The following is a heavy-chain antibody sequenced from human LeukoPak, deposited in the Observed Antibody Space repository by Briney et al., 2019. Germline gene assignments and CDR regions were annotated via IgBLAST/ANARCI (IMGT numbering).Heavy chain of an antibody. V-gene: IGHV3-23*01. D-gene: IGHD1-7*01. J-gene: IGHJ4*02. Sequence: GGSLRLSCTASGLTFGDYAMSWVRQAPGKGLEWVSAISGSGGSTYYADSVKGRLTISRDNSKNTLYLQMNSLRAEDTAVYYCAKSARYITGTILDWGQGTLVTVSS. CDR2: ISGSGGST. CDR1: GLTFGDYA. CDR3: AKSARYITGTILD.